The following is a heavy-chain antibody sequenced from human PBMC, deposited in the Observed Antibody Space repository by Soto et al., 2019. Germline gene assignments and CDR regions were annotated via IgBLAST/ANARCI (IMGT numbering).Heavy chain of an antibody. V-gene: IGHV3-30*18. CDR1: GFTFSSDG. CDR2: ISYDGSNK. Sequence: QVQLVESGGGVVQPGRSLRLSCAASGFTFSSDGMHWVRQAPGKGLALVAVISYDGSNKYYADSVTGRFTISRDNSKKTLYLQMNSLRAEDTAVYYCAKYFGAVDTAMVLGYWGQGNLVTVSS. J-gene: IGHJ4*02. D-gene: IGHD5-18*01. CDR3: AKYFGAVDTAMVLGY.